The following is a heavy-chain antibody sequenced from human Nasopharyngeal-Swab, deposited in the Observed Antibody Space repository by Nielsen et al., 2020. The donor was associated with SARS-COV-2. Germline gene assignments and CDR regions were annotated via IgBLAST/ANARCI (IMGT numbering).Heavy chain of an antibody. V-gene: IGHV3-21*01. CDR1: GFTFSSYS. CDR3: ARDPPEKISSSWYRYYYYGMDV. Sequence: GGFLRLSCAASGFTFSSYSMNWVRQAPGTGLEWVSSITSSSSYIYYADSVKGRFTISRDNAKNSLYLQMNSLRAEDTAVYYCARDPPEKISSSWYRYYYYGMDVWGQGTTVTVSS. CDR2: ITSSSSYI. J-gene: IGHJ6*02. D-gene: IGHD6-13*01.